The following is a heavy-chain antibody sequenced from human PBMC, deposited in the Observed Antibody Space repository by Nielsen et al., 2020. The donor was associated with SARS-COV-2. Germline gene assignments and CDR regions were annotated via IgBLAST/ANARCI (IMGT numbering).Heavy chain of an antibody. D-gene: IGHD3-16*02. Sequence: GESLRLSCAASGFTFSSYWMSWVRQAPGKGLEWVANIKQDGSEKYYVDSVKGRFTISRDNAKNSLYLQMNSLRAEDTAVYYCARDPIMITFGGVIVPGAFDIWGQGTMVTVSS. CDR3: ARDPIMITFGGVIVPGAFDI. J-gene: IGHJ3*02. V-gene: IGHV3-7*01. CDR2: IKQDGSEK. CDR1: GFTFSSYW.